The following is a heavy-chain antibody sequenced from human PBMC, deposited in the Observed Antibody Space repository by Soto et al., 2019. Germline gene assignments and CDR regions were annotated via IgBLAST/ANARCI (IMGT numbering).Heavy chain of an antibody. J-gene: IGHJ4*02. V-gene: IGHV1-3*01. CDR3: ARLREAAEFDY. CDR1: GYTFTSYA. CDR2: INAGNGNT. D-gene: IGHD6-13*01. Sequence: QVQLVQSGAEVKKPGASVKVSCKASGYTFTSYAMHWVRQAPGQRLEWMGWINAGNGNTKYSQKFQGRVTITRDTSASTAYLELSSLRSEDTAVYYCARLREAAEFDYWGQGTLVTVSS.